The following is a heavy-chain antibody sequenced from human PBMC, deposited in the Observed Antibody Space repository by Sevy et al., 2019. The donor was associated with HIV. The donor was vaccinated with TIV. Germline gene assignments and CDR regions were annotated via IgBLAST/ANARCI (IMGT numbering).Heavy chain of an antibody. Sequence: GGSQRLSCAASGFTFSSYAMSWVRQAPGKGLEWVSAISGSGGSTYYADSVKGRFTISRDNSKNTLYLQMNSLRAEDTAVYYCAKGVLELELHDAFDIWGQGTMVTVSS. CDR2: ISGSGGST. CDR3: AKGVLELELHDAFDI. J-gene: IGHJ3*02. D-gene: IGHD1-7*01. V-gene: IGHV3-23*01. CDR1: GFTFSSYA.